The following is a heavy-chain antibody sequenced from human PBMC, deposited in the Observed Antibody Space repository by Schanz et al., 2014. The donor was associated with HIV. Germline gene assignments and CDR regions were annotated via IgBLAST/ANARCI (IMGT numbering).Heavy chain of an antibody. Sequence: EVQLVESGGGLVQPGGSLRLSCAASGFTFSSYWMSWVRQAPGKGPEWVANIKEDGSDKNYVDSVKGRFTISRDNAKNSLSLQMNRLRPEDSAMYYCANSGYCTSGICYTRGNGMDVWGQGTTVTVSS. D-gene: IGHD2-8*01. CDR2: IKEDGSDK. V-gene: IGHV3-7*01. J-gene: IGHJ6*02. CDR3: ANSGYCTSGICYTRGNGMDV. CDR1: GFTFSSYW.